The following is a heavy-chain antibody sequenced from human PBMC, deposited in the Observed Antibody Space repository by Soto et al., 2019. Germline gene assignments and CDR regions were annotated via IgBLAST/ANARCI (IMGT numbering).Heavy chain of an antibody. D-gene: IGHD6-19*01. V-gene: IGHV1-18*01. Sequence: RASVKVSCKASGYTFTSYGISWVRQAPGQGLEWMGWISAYNGNTNYAQKLQGRVTMTTDTSTSTAYMELRSLRSDDTAVYYRARDEYSSGWAGEYYYYGMDVWGQGTTVTVSS. CDR2: ISAYNGNT. CDR1: GYTFTSYG. J-gene: IGHJ6*02. CDR3: ARDEYSSGWAGEYYYYGMDV.